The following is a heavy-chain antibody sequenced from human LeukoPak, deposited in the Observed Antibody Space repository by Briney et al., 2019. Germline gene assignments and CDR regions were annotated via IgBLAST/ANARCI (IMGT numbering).Heavy chain of an antibody. J-gene: IGHJ4*02. CDR1: GYTFTDYY. D-gene: IGHD5-12*01. CDR2: INPNILGT. Sequence: GASVKVSCKASGYTFTDYYMHWVRHAPGQGLEWMGWINPNILGTSYAQKFQGRVTMTRDTSTSTFYMELSSLTPDDTAVYFCARPLRSQRGYRGYAFDYFDYWCQGTLVTVSS. CDR3: ARPLRSQRGYRGYAFDYFDY. V-gene: IGHV1-2*02.